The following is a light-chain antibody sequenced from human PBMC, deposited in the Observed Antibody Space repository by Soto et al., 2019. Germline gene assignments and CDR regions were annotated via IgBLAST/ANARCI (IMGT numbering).Light chain of an antibody. V-gene: IGLV2-14*01. J-gene: IGLJ1*01. CDR1: SSDVGGYNY. CDR3: CSFTTTRTHV. Sequence: QSVLTQPASVSGSPGQSIAISCTGNSSDVGGYNYVSWYQQHPGKAPKLMIYDVTNRPSGVSDRFSGSKSGTTASLTISGLQAEDEADYYCCSFTTTRTHVFGTGTKVTVL. CDR2: DVT.